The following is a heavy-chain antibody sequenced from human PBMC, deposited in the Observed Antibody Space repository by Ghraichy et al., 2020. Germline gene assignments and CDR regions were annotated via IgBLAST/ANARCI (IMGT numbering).Heavy chain of an antibody. D-gene: IGHD1-7*01. Sequence: LSLTCAASGFTFSSYWMSWVRQAPGKGLEWVANIKQDGSEKYYVDSVKGRFTISRDNAKNSLYLQMNSLRAEDTAVYYCAREENWNYIAVFDYWGQGTLVTVSS. J-gene: IGHJ4*02. CDR2: IKQDGSEK. CDR1: GFTFSSYW. CDR3: AREENWNYIAVFDY. V-gene: IGHV3-7*01.